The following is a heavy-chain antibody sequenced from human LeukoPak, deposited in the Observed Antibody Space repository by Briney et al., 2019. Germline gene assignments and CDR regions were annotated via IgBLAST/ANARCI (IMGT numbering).Heavy chain of an antibody. D-gene: IGHD2-2*01. J-gene: IGHJ6*03. CDR2: IYHSGST. V-gene: IGHV4-38-2*02. CDR1: GYSISSGYY. CDR3: ARTGDIVVVPAATYYYYYMDV. Sequence: SETLSLTCTVSGYSISSGYYWGWIRQPPGKGLEWIGSIYHSGSTYYNPSLKSRVTISVDTSKNQFSLKLSSVTAADTAVYYCARTGDIVVVPAATYYYYYMDVWGKGTTVTVSS.